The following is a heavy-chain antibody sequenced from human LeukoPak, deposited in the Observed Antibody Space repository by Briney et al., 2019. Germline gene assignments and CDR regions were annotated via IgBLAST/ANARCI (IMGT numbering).Heavy chain of an antibody. J-gene: IGHJ4*02. Sequence: SETLSLTCAVYGGSFSGYYWSWIRQPPGKGLEWIGEINHSGSTNYNPSLKSRVTISVDTSKNQFSLKLSSVTAADTAVYYCARVKGQWLVRGFDYWGQGTLVTVSS. D-gene: IGHD6-19*01. CDR1: GGSFSGYY. V-gene: IGHV4-34*01. CDR3: ARVKGQWLVRGFDY. CDR2: INHSGST.